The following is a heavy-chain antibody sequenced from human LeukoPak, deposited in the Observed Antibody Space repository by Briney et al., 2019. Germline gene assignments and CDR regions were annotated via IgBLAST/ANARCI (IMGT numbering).Heavy chain of an antibody. CDR2: INGDGSDT. V-gene: IGHV3-74*01. CDR3: AKEGELGYFDY. CDR1: GFTFSTYW. D-gene: IGHD7-27*01. J-gene: IGHJ4*02. Sequence: GGSLRLSCAASGFTFSTYWMHWVRQAPGKGLVWVSRINGDGSDTSYADSVRGRFTISRDNAKNTLFLQVNSLRAEDTAVYYCAKEGELGYFDYWGQGTLVTVSS.